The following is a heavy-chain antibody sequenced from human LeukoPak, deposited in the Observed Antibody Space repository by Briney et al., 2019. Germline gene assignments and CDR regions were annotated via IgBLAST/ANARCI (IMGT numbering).Heavy chain of an antibody. V-gene: IGHV4-59*08. J-gene: IGHJ4*02. CDR2: IYYSGST. D-gene: IGHD3-22*01. CDR3: ARRSGSSGYYFWDS. Sequence: PSETLSLTCTVSGGSISSYYWSWIRQPPGKGLEWIGYIYYSGSTNYNPSLKSRATISVDTSKNHVSLKLSSVTAADTAVYYCARRSGSSGYYFWDSWGQGTRVTVSS. CDR1: GGSISSYY.